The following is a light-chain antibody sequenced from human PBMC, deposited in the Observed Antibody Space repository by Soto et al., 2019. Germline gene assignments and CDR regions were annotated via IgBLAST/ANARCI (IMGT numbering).Light chain of an antibody. J-gene: IGKJ4*01. CDR2: AAS. CDR3: QQLHSYPLT. Sequence: DIQLTQSPSFVSASVGDRVTITCRASQGIGNFLAWYQQKPGKAPKLLIYAASTLQSGVPSRFSGSGSAAEFGLTISSLQAEDFAAYYCQQLHSYPLTFGGGTKVDI. CDR1: QGIGNF. V-gene: IGKV1-9*01.